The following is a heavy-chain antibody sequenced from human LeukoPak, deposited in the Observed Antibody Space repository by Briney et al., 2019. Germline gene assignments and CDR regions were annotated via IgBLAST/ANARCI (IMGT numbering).Heavy chain of an antibody. J-gene: IGHJ6*03. V-gene: IGHV3-23*01. D-gene: IGHD2-2*01. CDR2: ITLSGGST. CDR1: GFTFSYYD. CDR3: AKRGNPAVGHHYMDV. Sequence: GGSLRLSCAGSGFTFSYYDMSWVRQAPGKGLEWVASITLSGGSTFYADSVKGRFTISRDNSKNTLYLQMNSLSAEDTAVYYCAKRGNPAVGHHYMDVWGKGTTVSVSS.